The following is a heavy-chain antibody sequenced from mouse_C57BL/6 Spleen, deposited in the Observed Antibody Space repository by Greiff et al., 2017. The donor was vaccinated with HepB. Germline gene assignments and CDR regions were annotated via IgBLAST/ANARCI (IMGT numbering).Heavy chain of an antibody. Sequence: QVQLQQPGAELVMPGASVKLSCKASGYTFTSYWMHWVKQRPGQGLEWLGEIDPSDSYTNYNQKFKGKSTLTVDKSSSTAYMHLSSLTSEDSAVYYCARPTVVATGYFDVWGTGTTVTVSS. CDR2: IDPSDSYT. V-gene: IGHV1-69*01. D-gene: IGHD1-1*01. J-gene: IGHJ1*03. CDR1: GYTFTSYW. CDR3: ARPTVVATGYFDV.